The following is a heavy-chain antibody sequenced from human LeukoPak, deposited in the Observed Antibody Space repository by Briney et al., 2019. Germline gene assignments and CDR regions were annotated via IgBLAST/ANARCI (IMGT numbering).Heavy chain of an antibody. CDR1: GFTFSSYG. V-gene: IGHV3-48*04. Sequence: GGSLRLSCAASGFTFSSYGMHWVRQAPGKGLEWVSYISSSSSTIYYADSVKGRFTISRDNAKNPLYLQMNSLRAEDTAVYYCARDIYYDSSGYYGSVYWGQGTLVTVSS. J-gene: IGHJ4*02. D-gene: IGHD3-22*01. CDR2: ISSSSSTI. CDR3: ARDIYYDSSGYYGSVY.